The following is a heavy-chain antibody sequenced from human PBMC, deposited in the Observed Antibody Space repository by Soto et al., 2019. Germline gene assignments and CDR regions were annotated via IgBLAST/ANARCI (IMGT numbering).Heavy chain of an antibody. CDR2: ISSDGSNK. D-gene: IGHD3-3*01. J-gene: IGHJ6*02. CDR3: AKIDYDFWSGYPHYYYYGMDV. CDR1: GFTFSSYG. V-gene: IGHV3-30*18. Sequence: QVQLVESGGGVVQPGRSLRLSCAASGFTFSSYGMHWVRQAPGKGLEWVAVISSDGSNKYYADSVKGRFTISRDNSKNTLYLQMNSLRAENTAVYYCAKIDYDFWSGYPHYYYYGMDVWGQGTTVTVSS.